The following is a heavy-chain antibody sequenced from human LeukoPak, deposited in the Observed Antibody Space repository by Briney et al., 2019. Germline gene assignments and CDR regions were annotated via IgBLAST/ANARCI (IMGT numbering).Heavy chain of an antibody. CDR3: ARVGVPAAIYYFDY. D-gene: IGHD2-2*01. V-gene: IGHV4-4*09. Sequence: SETLSLTCTVSGVSISSYYCSWIRQPPGKGLEWIGYISTSGSTDYSPSLKSRVTISVDRSKNQCSLNLSSVTAADTAVYYCARVGVPAAIYYFDYWGQGTLVTVSS. CDR2: ISTSGST. J-gene: IGHJ4*02. CDR1: GVSISSYY.